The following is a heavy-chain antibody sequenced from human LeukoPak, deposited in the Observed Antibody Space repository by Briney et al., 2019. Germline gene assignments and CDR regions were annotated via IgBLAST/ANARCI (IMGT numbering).Heavy chain of an antibody. J-gene: IGHJ6*03. Sequence: SQALSLTCTVSGGSISSYYWSWIRQPPGKGLEWVGYIYYSGSTNYNPSLKSRVTISVDTSKNQFSLKLSSVTAADTAVYYCARLRGISQQLVRGYYYYMDVWGKGTTVTISS. CDR1: GGSISSYY. V-gene: IGHV4-59*12. CDR3: ARLRGISQQLVRGYYYYMDV. D-gene: IGHD6-13*01. CDR2: IYYSGST.